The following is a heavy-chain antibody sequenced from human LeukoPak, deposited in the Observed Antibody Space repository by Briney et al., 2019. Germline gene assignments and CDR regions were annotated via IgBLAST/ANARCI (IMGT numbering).Heavy chain of an antibody. V-gene: IGHV4-34*01. CDR1: GGFFIGYY. J-gene: IGHJ4*02. CDR3: ARGSRGSGGSCYRN. CDR2: INHSGST. Sequence: LPLTSPVCGGFFIGYYLSWIRPPPPGGGEGRGEINHSGSTNYNPSLKSRVTISVDTSKNQFSLKLSSVTAADTAVYYCARGSRGSGGSCYRNWGQGTLVTVSS. D-gene: IGHD2-15*01.